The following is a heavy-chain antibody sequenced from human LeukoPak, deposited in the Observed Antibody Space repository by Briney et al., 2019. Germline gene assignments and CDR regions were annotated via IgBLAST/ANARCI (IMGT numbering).Heavy chain of an antibody. D-gene: IGHD4-17*01. CDR3: AREDSLTTVTNGGLQ. Sequence: ASVKVSCKASGYTFTSYAMNWVRQAPGQGLEWMGWINTNTGNPTYAQGFTGRFVFSLDTSVSTAYLHISSLKAEDTGVYYCAREDSLTTVTNGGLQWGQGTLVTVSS. CDR2: INTNTGNP. J-gene: IGHJ4*02. CDR1: GYTFTSYA. V-gene: IGHV7-4-1*02.